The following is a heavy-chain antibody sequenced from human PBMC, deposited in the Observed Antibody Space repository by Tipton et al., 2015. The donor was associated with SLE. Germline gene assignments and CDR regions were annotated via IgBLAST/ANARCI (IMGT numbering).Heavy chain of an antibody. D-gene: IGHD4-17*01. CDR1: GYSFGTHW. J-gene: IGHJ6*02. CDR2: IYPDNSDT. Sequence: QLVQSGAEVKKPGESLKISCKGSGYSFGTHWIAWVRQMPGKGLEWMGIIYPDNSDTRYSPSFRGQVTMSADNSVNTAYLNWSSLKSADTAIYYCARRAYGDYHYGLDVWGQGTTVTVSS. V-gene: IGHV5-51*03. CDR3: ARRAYGDYHYGLDV.